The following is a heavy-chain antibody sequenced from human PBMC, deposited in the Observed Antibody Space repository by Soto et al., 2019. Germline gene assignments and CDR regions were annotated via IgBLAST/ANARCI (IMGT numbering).Heavy chain of an antibody. D-gene: IGHD2-2*01. CDR1: GYSFASYL. V-gene: IGHV5-51*01. CDR2: IYPGDSDT. CDR3: ARRASSTWALDY. J-gene: IGHJ4*02. Sequence: GESLKISCQGSGYSFASYLIAWVRQMPGKGLEWMGIIYPGDSDTRYSPSFQGQVTISVDKSISTAYLQWTSLKASDTAMYYCARRASSTWALDYWGQGTLVTVSS.